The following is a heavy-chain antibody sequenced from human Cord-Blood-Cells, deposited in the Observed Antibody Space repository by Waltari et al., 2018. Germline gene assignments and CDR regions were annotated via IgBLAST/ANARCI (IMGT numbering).Heavy chain of an antibody. CDR2: INPNSGGT. CDR1: GYTFTGYY. Sequence: QVQLVQSGAGVKKRGASVKVSGKASGYTFTGYYLHWVQQAPGQALEWMGWINPNSGGTNYAQKFQGWVTMTRDTSISTAYMELSRLRSYDTAVYYCARDVGGGTLDYWGQGTLVTVSS. D-gene: IGHD3-16*01. CDR3: ARDVGGGTLDY. V-gene: IGHV1-2*04. J-gene: IGHJ4*02.